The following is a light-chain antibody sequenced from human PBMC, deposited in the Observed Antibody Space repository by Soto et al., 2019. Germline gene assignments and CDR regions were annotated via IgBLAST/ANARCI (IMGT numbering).Light chain of an antibody. V-gene: IGKV1-39*01. CDR2: ASS. Sequence: DIQMTQSPSSLSASVGDRVTITCRASQTISNTLNWYQQRPGKAPNLLIYASSTLQSGVPPRFSGGGSGTEFTLTISRLQPEDCATYYCQQTYSTPITFGQGTRLEIK. J-gene: IGKJ5*01. CDR3: QQTYSTPIT. CDR1: QTISNT.